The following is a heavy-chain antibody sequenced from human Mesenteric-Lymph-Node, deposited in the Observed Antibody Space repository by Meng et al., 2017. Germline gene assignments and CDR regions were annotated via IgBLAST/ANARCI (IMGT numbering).Heavy chain of an antibody. D-gene: IGHD3-10*01. CDR2: VYHNGVT. V-gene: IGHV4-34*02. CDR1: GGSLSGYY. CDR3: ARGGATPMIIKY. J-gene: IGHJ4*02. Sequence: QVQLKQWGAEVLKPSETLSLTCAVYGGSLSGYYWSWIRQPPEKGLEWMGEVYHNGVTKYSPSLRSRVVISIDTSKNQFSLNLRSVSAADTAMYYCARGGATPMIIKYWGPGTLVTVSS.